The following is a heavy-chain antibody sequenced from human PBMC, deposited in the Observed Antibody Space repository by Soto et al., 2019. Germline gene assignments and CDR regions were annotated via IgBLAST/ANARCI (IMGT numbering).Heavy chain of an antibody. J-gene: IGHJ4*02. Sequence: PGGSLRLSCAVSGFTFANHWMHWVRQAPGKGLDLVSLMNSDGSTTVYSASVKGRFTLSRDNSKNTLYLQMNILRAEDQAVYYCATAEVDYRCPGSLVTVSS. V-gene: IGHV3-74*01. CDR2: MNSDGSTT. CDR3: ATAEVDY. CDR1: GFTFANHW.